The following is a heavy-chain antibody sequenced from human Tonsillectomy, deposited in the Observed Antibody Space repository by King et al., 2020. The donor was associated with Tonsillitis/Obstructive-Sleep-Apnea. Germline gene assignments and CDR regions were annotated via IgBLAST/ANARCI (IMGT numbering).Heavy chain of an antibody. CDR3: ARDSRRISGSPEAFDM. Sequence: QLVQSGAEVKKPGASVKVSCKASGYTFRTHGINWVRQAPGQGLEWLGWISAYNGNTNYAQKLQGRVTMTTDTSTSTTYVGLRSLRSDDTAMYYCARDSRRISGSPEAFDMWGQGTLVTVSS. D-gene: IGHD6-6*01. V-gene: IGHV1-18*01. CDR1: GYTFRTHG. J-gene: IGHJ3*02. CDR2: ISAYNGNT.